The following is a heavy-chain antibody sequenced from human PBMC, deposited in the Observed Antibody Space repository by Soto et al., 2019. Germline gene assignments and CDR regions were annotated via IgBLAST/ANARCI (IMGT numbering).Heavy chain of an antibody. Sequence: GGSLRLSCTASGFTFGDYAMSWFRQAPGKGLEWVGFIRSKAYGGTTEYAASVKGRFTISRDDSKSIAYLQMNSLKTEDTAVYYCTRDDYSNYVFRIHDYWGQGTLVTSPQ. CDR3: TRDDYSNYVFRIHDY. V-gene: IGHV3-49*03. CDR2: IRSKAYGGTT. CDR1: GFTFGDYA. D-gene: IGHD4-4*01. J-gene: IGHJ4*02.